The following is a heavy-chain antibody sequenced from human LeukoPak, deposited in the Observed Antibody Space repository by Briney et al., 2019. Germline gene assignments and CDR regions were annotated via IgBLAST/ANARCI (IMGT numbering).Heavy chain of an antibody. CDR1: GFTVSSNY. V-gene: IGHV3-53*01. Sequence: GGSLRLSCAASGFTVSSNYMSWVRQAPGKGLEWVSVIYSGGSTYYADSVKGRFTISRDNSKNTLYLQMNSLRAEDTAVYYCARGRQNTAMVFDYWGQGTLVTVSS. J-gene: IGHJ4*02. CDR2: IYSGGST. D-gene: IGHD5-18*01. CDR3: ARGRQNTAMVFDY.